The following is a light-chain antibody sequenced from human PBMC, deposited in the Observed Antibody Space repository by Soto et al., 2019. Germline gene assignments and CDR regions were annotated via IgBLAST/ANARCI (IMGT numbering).Light chain of an antibody. V-gene: IGKV4-1*01. J-gene: IGKJ2*01. CDR1: QSVLRGSNSKNL. CDR3: QQYFTTPQT. CDR2: WAS. Sequence: DIVLTQSPGSLAVSLGETATIKCKSSQSVLRGSNSKNLLAWHQQKPGQPPKVLIYWASSREVGVPDRFRGSGSGTDFTLTITNVQADDVAVYYCQQYFTTPQTFGPGTKVEIK.